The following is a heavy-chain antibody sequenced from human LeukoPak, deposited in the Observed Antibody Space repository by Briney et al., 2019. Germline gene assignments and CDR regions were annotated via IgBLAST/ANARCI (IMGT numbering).Heavy chain of an antibody. D-gene: IGHD6-6*01. V-gene: IGHV3-21*01. Sequence: GGSLRLSCAASGFTFSSYSMNWVRQAPGKGLEWFSSISSSSSYIYYADSVKGRFTISRDNAKNSLYLKMNSLRAEDTAVYYCARERDSSSSFDYWGQGTLVTVSS. CDR2: ISSSSSYI. CDR1: GFTFSSYS. J-gene: IGHJ4*02. CDR3: ARERDSSSSFDY.